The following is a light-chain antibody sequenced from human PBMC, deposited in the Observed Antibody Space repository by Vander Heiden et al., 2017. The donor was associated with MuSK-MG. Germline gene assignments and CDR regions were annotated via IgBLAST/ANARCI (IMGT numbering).Light chain of an antibody. J-gene: IGKJ3*01. CDR1: LDIRNY. CDR3: KEYNNLPPSFT. V-gene: IGKV1-33*01. Sequence: EIHMTQSPSSLSASVGVRVTITCQASLDIRNYLNWHQQKPGKATKLVIYDASNLETGVASRLSGIGSGTDFTFIISSVQSEEMATYYCKEYNNLPPSFTFGRGTKVEIK. CDR2: DAS.